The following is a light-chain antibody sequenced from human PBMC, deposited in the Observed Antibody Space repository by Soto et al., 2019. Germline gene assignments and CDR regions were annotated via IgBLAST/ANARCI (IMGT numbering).Light chain of an antibody. CDR1: SSNIGGNT. CDR3: AAWDDSLNGPV. Sequence: QSVLTQPPAASGTPGQRVTISCSGSSSNIGGNTVNWYQQLPGRAPKFLIYSNNKRPSGVPDRFSGSKSGTSASLAISGLQSEDEADYYCAAWDDSLNGPVFGGGTKLTVL. CDR2: SNN. V-gene: IGLV1-44*01. J-gene: IGLJ2*01.